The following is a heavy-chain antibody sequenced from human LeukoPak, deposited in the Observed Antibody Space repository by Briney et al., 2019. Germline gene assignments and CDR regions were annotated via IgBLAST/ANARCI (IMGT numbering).Heavy chain of an antibody. CDR3: ARVSRRGYYNYYYYMDV. CDR1: GGSFSGYY. Sequence: PSETLSLTCAVYGGSFSGYYWSWIRQPPGKGLEWIGEINHSGSTNYNPSLKSRVTISVDTSKNQFSLKLSSVTAADTAVYYCARVSRRGYYNYYYYMDVWGKGTTVTVSS. CDR2: INHSGST. J-gene: IGHJ6*03. V-gene: IGHV4-34*01. D-gene: IGHD3-10*01.